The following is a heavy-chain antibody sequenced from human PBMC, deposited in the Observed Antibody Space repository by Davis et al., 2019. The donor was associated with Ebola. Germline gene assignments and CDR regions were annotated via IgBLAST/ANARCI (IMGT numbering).Heavy chain of an antibody. D-gene: IGHD6-19*01. CDR2: INHSGST. V-gene: IGHV4-34*01. CDR1: GGSFSGYY. CDR3: ARRRGSSGWKY. Sequence: MPSETLSLTCAVYGGSFSGYYWGWVRQPPGKGLEWIGEINHSGSTNDNPSLKSRVTISVDTSKNQFSLNLNSVTAADTAVYYCARRRGSSGWKYWGQGTLVTVSS. J-gene: IGHJ4*02.